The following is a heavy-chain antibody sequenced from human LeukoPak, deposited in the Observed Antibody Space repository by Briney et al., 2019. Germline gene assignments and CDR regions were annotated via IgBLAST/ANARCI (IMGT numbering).Heavy chain of an antibody. CDR2: ISSSGSTI. D-gene: IGHD6-6*01. CDR1: GFTFSDYY. V-gene: IGHV3-11*01. CDR3: ARDLRAARPPLGFDH. J-gene: IGHJ4*02. Sequence: GGSLRLSCAASGFTFSDYYMSWIRQAPGKGLEWVSYISSSGSTIYYADSVKGRFTISRDNAKNSLYLQMNSLRAEDTAVYYCARDLRAARPPLGFDHWGQGTLSTVSS.